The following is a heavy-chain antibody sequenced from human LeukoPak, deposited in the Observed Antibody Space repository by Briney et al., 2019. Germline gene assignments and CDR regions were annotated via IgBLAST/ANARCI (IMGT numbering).Heavy chain of an antibody. Sequence: ALVKVSCKASGGTFSSYAISWVRQAPGQGLEWMGWMNPNSGNTGYAQKFQGRVTITRNTSISTAYMELSSLRSEDTAVYYCSSGSSGVDAFDIWGQGTMVTVSS. V-gene: IGHV1-8*03. J-gene: IGHJ3*02. D-gene: IGHD1-26*01. CDR3: SSGSSGVDAFDI. CDR1: GGTFSSYA. CDR2: MNPNSGNT.